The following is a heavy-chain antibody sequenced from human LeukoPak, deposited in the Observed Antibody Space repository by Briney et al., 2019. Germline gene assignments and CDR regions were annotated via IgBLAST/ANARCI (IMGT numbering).Heavy chain of an antibody. V-gene: IGHV3-43*02. Sequence: PGGSLRLSCAASGFTFDDYAMHWVRQAPGKGLEWVSLISGDGGSTYYADSVKGRFTISRDNSKNSLYLQMNSLRTEDTALYYCAKDYGSGGSCYSEWFDPWGQGTLVTVSS. CDR1: GFTFDDYA. CDR2: ISGDGGST. CDR3: AKDYGSGGSCYSEWFDP. J-gene: IGHJ5*02. D-gene: IGHD2-15*01.